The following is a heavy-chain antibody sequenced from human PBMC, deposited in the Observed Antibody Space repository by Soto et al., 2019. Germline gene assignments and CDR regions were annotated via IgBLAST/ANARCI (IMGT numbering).Heavy chain of an antibody. CDR1: GYTFTGYY. J-gene: IGHJ6*02. Sequence: ASVKVSCKASGYTFTGYYMHWVRQAPGQGLEWMGWINPNSGGTNYAQKFQGWVTMTRDTSISTAYMELSRLRSDDTAVYYCARDQEVATISYDYYGMDVWGQGTTVTVSS. V-gene: IGHV1-2*04. D-gene: IGHD5-12*01. CDR2: INPNSGGT. CDR3: ARDQEVATISYDYYGMDV.